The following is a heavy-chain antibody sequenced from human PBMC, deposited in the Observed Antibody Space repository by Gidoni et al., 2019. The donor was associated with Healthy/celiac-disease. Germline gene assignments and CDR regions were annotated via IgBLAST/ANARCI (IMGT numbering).Heavy chain of an antibody. CDR2: IIPILGIA. J-gene: IGHJ3*02. CDR1: GCTFSSYT. Sequence: QVQLVQSGAEVKKPGSSVKVSCKASGCTFSSYTISWVRQAPGQGREWMGRIIPILGIANYAQKFQGRVTITADKSTSTAYMELSSLRSEDTAVYYCSRQAGTSGDAFDIWGQGTMVTVSS. CDR3: SRQAGTSGDAFDI. V-gene: IGHV1-69*02. D-gene: IGHD6-19*01.